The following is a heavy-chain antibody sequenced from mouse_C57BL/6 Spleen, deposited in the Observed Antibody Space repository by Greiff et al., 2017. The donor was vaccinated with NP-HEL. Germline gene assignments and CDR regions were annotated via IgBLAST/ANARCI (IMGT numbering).Heavy chain of an antibody. CDR1: GFSLTSYG. V-gene: IGHV2-2*01. Sequence: VMLVESGPGLVQPSQSLSITCTVSGFSLTSYGVHWVRQSPGKGLEWLGVIWSGGSTDYNAAFISRLSISKDNSKSQVFFKMNSLQADDTAIYYCARPGSSSYWYFDVWGTGTTVTVSS. D-gene: IGHD1-1*01. CDR3: ARPGSSSYWYFDV. J-gene: IGHJ1*03. CDR2: IWSGGST.